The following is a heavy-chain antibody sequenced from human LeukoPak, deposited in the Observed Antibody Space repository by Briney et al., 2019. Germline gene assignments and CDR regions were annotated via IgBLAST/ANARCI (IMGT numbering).Heavy chain of an antibody. Sequence: SETLSLTFTVSGGSISSYYWSWIRQPPGKGLEWIGYIYYSGSTNYNPSLKSRVTISVDTSKNQFSLKLSSVTAADTAVYYCARAGGDSSSWYLGYWGQGTLVTVSS. D-gene: IGHD6-13*01. CDR1: GGSISSYY. J-gene: IGHJ4*02. CDR2: IYYSGST. CDR3: ARAGGDSSSWYLGY. V-gene: IGHV4-59*01.